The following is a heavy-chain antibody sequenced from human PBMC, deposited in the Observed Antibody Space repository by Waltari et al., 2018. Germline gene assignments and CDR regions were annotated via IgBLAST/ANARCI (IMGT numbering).Heavy chain of an antibody. CDR2: IIPILGIA. CDR1: GGTFSSYA. CDR3: AREKSGGGGFPGWFDP. V-gene: IGHV1-69*04. D-gene: IGHD2-15*01. J-gene: IGHJ5*02. Sequence: QVQLVQSGAEVKKPGSSVKVSCKASGGTFSSYAISWVRQAPGQGLEWMGGIIPILGIANYAQKFQGRVTITADESTSTAYMELSSLRSEDTAVYYCAREKSGGGGFPGWFDPWGQGTLVTVSS.